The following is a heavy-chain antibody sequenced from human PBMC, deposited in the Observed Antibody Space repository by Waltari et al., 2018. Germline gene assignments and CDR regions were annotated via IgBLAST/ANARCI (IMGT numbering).Heavy chain of an antibody. CDR1: GYAFTCYS. CDR3: ARAEEELLAY. V-gene: IGHV1-69*06. D-gene: IGHD1-26*01. CDR2: IIPIVGTA. Sequence: QVQLVQSGAEVNKPGASFRVCCKTSGYAFTCYSTHWVRQAPGQGLEWLGRIIPIVGTAHYAQKFQGRVTITADKSTSTAYMELSSLRSEDTAVYYCARAEEELLAYWGQGTLVTVSS. J-gene: IGHJ4*02.